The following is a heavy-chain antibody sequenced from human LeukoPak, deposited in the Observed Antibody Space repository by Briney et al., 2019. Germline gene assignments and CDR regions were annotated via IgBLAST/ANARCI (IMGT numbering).Heavy chain of an antibody. V-gene: IGHV4-34*01. CDR1: GGSFSGYY. CDR2: INHSGST. J-gene: IGHJ4*02. CDR3: ARVIRTSGYYSNPKSGSFDL. D-gene: IGHD3-3*01. Sequence: PSETLSLTCAVYGGSFSGYYWSWIRQPPGKGLEWIGEINHSGSTNYNPSLKSRVTISVDTSKNQFSLKLSSVTAADTAVYYCARVIRTSGYYSNPKSGSFDLWGQGSLVTVSS.